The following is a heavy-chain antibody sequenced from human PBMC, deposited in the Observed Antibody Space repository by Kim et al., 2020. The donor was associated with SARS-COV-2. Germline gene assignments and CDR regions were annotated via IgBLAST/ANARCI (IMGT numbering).Heavy chain of an antibody. D-gene: IGHD3-22*01. CDR1: GLTFSGAD. CDR2: IRSKANSYAT. Sequence: GGSLRLSCAASGLTFSGADMHWVRQASGKGLEWVGRIRSKANSYATAYHASVKGGFTISRDDSRNTAYLQMNSLKTEDTAVYYCTRLRDNYETSGYTIFGMDVWGQGTTVTVS. V-gene: IGHV3-73*01. J-gene: IGHJ6*02. CDR3: TRLRDNYETSGYTIFGMDV.